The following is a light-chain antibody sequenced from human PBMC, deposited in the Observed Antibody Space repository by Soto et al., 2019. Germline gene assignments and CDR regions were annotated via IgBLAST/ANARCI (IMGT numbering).Light chain of an antibody. Sequence: ILMTQSPSSLSAAVADRVTVTCRASQTISSYLNWYQQRPGKAPNLLINAASSLQSGVPSRFSGSGSGTDFTLTISSLQPEDFATYYCQQSYSTPLTFGGGTKVEIK. CDR1: QTISSY. V-gene: IGKV1-39*01. CDR2: AAS. J-gene: IGKJ4*01. CDR3: QQSYSTPLT.